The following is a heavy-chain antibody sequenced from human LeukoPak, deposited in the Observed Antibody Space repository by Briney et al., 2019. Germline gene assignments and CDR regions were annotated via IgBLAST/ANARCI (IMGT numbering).Heavy chain of an antibody. V-gene: IGHV3-43*02. CDR1: GFIFEGYA. D-gene: IGHD3/OR15-3a*01. Sequence: AGGSLRLSCAASGFIFEGYAMHWVRHAPGKGLEWVSFTSGGGDSTYYEDSVKGRFTVSRDNAKNTLYLQMNSLRAEDTAVYYCAGDSLTSWGQGTLVTVSS. CDR2: TSGGGDST. CDR3: AGDSLTS. J-gene: IGHJ4*02.